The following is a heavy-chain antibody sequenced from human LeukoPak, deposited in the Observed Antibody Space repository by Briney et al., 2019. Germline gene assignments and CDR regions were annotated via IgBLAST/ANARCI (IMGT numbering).Heavy chain of an antibody. V-gene: IGHV4-59*08. D-gene: IGHD3-3*01. J-gene: IGHJ4*02. CDR2: IYYSGST. CDR1: GGSISGYY. CDR3: ARQASASHKD. Sequence: SETLSLTCTVSGGSISGYYWSWIRQPPGKGLEWIGYIYYSGSTNYNPSLKSRVTISVDTSKNQFSLKLSSVTAADTAVYYCARQASASHKDSGQRTLLTVSA.